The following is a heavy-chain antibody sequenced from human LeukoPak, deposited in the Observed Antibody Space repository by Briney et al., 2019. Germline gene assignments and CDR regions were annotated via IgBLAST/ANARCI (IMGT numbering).Heavy chain of an antibody. J-gene: IGHJ4*02. V-gene: IGHV1-2*06. CDR3: ARPRRGSSWYDY. D-gene: IGHD6-13*01. Sequence: ASVKVSCKASGYTFTGYYMHWVRQAPGQGLEWMGRINPNSGDTNYAQKFQGRVTMTRDTSNSTAYMALSRLRSDDTAVYYCARPRRGSSWYDYWGQGTLVTVSS. CDR2: INPNSGDT. CDR1: GYTFTGYY.